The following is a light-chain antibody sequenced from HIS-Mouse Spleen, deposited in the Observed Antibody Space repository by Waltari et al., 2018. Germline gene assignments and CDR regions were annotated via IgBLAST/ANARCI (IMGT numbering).Light chain of an antibody. CDR2: AAS. V-gene: IGKV1-9*01. CDR1: QGISSY. Sequence: DIQLTQSPSFLSASVGDRVPITCWASQGISSYLAWYQQKPGKAPKLLIYAASTLQSGVPSRFSGSGSGTEFTLTISSLQPEDFATYYCQQLNSYPPTFGQGTKVEIK. J-gene: IGKJ1*01. CDR3: QQLNSYPPT.